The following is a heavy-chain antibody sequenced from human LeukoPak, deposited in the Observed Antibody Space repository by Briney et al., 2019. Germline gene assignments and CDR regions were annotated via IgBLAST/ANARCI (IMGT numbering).Heavy chain of an antibody. D-gene: IGHD6-13*01. V-gene: IGHV3-30*03. J-gene: IGHJ4*02. Sequence: GSLRLSCAASGFTFSSYWMSWVRQAPGKGLEWVAVISYDGSNKYYADSVKGRFTISRDNSKNTLYLQMNSLRAEDTAVYYCARLKQQLVREIDYWGQGTLVTVSS. CDR2: ISYDGSNK. CDR1: GFTFSSYW. CDR3: ARLKQQLVREIDY.